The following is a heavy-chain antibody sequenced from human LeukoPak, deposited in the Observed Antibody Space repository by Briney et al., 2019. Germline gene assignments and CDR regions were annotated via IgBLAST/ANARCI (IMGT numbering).Heavy chain of an antibody. CDR3: AREGGDGMDV. CDR2: IYYSGST. CDR1: GGSISSYY. J-gene: IGHJ6*02. V-gene: IGHV4-59*01. D-gene: IGHD1-26*01. Sequence: SETLSLTCTVSGGSISSYYWSWIRQPPGKGLEWIGYIYYSGSTNYNPSLKSRVTISVDTSKNQFSLKLSSVTVADTAVYYCAREGGDGMDVWGQGTTVTVSS.